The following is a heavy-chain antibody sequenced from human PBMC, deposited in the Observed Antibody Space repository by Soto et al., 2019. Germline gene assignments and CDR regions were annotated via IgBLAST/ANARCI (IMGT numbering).Heavy chain of an antibody. J-gene: IGHJ6*02. D-gene: IGHD3-22*01. V-gene: IGHV1-69*01. CDR2: IIPMFGTT. CDR1: GVTFSSLA. CDR3: ARYHYDDTTYAISVYCMDV. Sequence: QVQLVQSGAEVKRPGSSVKVSCKASGVTFSSLAITWVRRAPGQGLEWMGEIIPMFGTTRYAQKFQGRVTITADESTNTVYMELSSLRSEDTAMYYCARYHYDDTTYAISVYCMDVWGQGTTVSVSS.